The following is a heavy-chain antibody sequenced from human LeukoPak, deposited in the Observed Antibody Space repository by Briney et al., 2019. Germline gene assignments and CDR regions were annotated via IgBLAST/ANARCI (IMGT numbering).Heavy chain of an antibody. D-gene: IGHD1-14*01. CDR2: INPNSGGT. CDR3: ARDRSNQNDFDY. Sequence: ASVKVSCKASGYTFSGHYMHWVRQAPGQGLEWMGWINPNSGGTNYAQKFQGRVTMTRDTSISTAYMELSRLRSDDTAVYYCARDRSNQNDFDYWGQGTLVTVSS. J-gene: IGHJ4*02. CDR1: GYTFSGHY. V-gene: IGHV1-2*02.